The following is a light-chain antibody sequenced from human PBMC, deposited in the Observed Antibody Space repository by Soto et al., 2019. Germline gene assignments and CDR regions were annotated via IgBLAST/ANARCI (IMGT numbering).Light chain of an antibody. V-gene: IGKV3-11*01. CDR1: QYINTR. J-gene: IGKJ1*01. Sequence: EIVLTQSPATLSSFPGDIATLSCRASQYINTRLAWYQHRPGQAPRLLIYQTSLRAAGIPARFSASGSGTDFTLTISDVQPEDFALYYCHQRQSWPRTFGQGTKVDI. CDR2: QTS. CDR3: HQRQSWPRT.